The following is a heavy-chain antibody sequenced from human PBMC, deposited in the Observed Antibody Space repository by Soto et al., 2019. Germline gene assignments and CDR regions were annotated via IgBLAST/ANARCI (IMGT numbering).Heavy chain of an antibody. V-gene: IGHV3-30*04. D-gene: IGHD3-22*01. J-gene: IGHJ1*01. CDR2: ISYDGRNK. CDR1: GFTFSSYA. CDR3: ATDGNEYFDSSGYEGYFQH. Sequence: QVQLVESGGGGVQPGRSLRLSCAASGFTFSSYAMHWVRQAPGTGLEWVAVISYDGRNKYYADSVKGRFTISRDNYKNSQYLQMNALRAEHMAVYYWATDGNEYFDSSGYEGYFQHWGQGSLVTVSS.